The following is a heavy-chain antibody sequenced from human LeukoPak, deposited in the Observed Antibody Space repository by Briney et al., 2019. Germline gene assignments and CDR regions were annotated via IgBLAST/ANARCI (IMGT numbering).Heavy chain of an antibody. CDR1: GGSFSGYY. CDR2: INHSGST. Sequence: SETLSLTCAVYGGSFSGYYWSWTRQPPGKGLEWIGEINHSGSTNYNPSLKSRVTISVDTSKNQFSLKLSSVTAADTAVYYCARAYGDNDYWGQGTRVTVSS. D-gene: IGHD4-17*01. J-gene: IGHJ4*02. CDR3: ARAYGDNDY. V-gene: IGHV4-34*01.